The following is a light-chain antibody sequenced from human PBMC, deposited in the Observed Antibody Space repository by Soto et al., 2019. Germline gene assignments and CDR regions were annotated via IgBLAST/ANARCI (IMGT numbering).Light chain of an antibody. CDR2: DVS. V-gene: IGLV2-14*01. Sequence: QSALTQPASVSGSPGQSITISCTGTSSDVGGYNYVSWYQQHPGKAPKLMIYDVSNRPSGVSNRFSGSKSGKTASLTISGLQADDEADYYCSSYTSSSTLVVFGGGTKVTVL. J-gene: IGLJ2*01. CDR1: SSDVGGYNY. CDR3: SSYTSSSTLVV.